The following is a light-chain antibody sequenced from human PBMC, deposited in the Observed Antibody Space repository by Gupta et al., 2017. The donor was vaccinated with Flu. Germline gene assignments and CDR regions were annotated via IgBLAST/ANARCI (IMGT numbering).Light chain of an antibody. J-gene: IGKJ1*01. V-gene: IGKV3-15*01. CDR2: GAS. Sequence: DIVMTQSPATLSVSPGDRAILSCRASQSVNTNLAWYQQKPGHAPRLLLYGASTRATGIPARFSGGGSGTEFTLTITXRQSEDFAVYYCQQYDKWPPWAFGXGTKVE. CDR3: QQYDKWPPWA. CDR1: QSVNTN.